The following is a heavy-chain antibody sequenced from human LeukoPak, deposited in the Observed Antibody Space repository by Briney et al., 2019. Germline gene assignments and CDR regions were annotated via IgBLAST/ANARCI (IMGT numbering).Heavy chain of an antibody. D-gene: IGHD4-17*01. CDR2: IYPGDSDT. CDR1: GSRFPSYW. CDR3: ARRYRDYGIDY. V-gene: IGHV5-51*01. J-gene: IGHJ4*02. Sequence: GESLQISCQGSGSRFPSYWIGWVRPLPGKGLEGMGIIYPGDSDTIYSPSFQGQVTISADKSIYTAYLQWSSLKASDTAMYYCARRYRDYGIDYWGQGTLVTVSS.